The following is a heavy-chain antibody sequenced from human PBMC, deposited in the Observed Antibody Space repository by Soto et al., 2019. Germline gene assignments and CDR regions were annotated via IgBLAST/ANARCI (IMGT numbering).Heavy chain of an antibody. V-gene: IGHV4-61*01. D-gene: IGHD2-15*01. CDR1: GGSVSSVSYY. CDR2: IYFSGST. J-gene: IGHJ5*02. CDR3: ARYCSRVTCHGFER. Sequence: PSETLSLTCTVSGGSVSSVSYYWSWILHPPGKGLEWIGYIYFSGSTNYNPSLKSRVTMSVDTSKNQFSLKLSSVAAADTAVYYCARYCSRVTCHGFERWGKGNLVNVSA.